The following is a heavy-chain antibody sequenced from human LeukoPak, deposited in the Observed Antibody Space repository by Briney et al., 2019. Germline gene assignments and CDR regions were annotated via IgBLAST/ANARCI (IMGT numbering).Heavy chain of an antibody. Sequence: SETLSLTCAVYGRSFSGYYWSWIRQPPGKGLEWIGEINHSGGTNYNPSLKSRVTISVDTSKNQYSLKLSSVTDADTAVYYCAREGSSWNRYYYYYMDVWGKGTTVTVSS. D-gene: IGHD6-13*01. V-gene: IGHV4-34*01. CDR2: INHSGGT. CDR3: AREGSSWNRYYYYYMDV. CDR1: GRSFSGYY. J-gene: IGHJ6*03.